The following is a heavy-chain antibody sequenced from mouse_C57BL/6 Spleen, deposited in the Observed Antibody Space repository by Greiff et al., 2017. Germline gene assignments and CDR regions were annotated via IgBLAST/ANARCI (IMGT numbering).Heavy chain of an antibody. CDR2: IYPRDGST. CDR3: ARSGTTVENWYFDV. CDR1: GYTFTSYD. Sequence: LQESGPELVKPGASVKLSCKASGYTFTSYDINWVKQRPGQGLEWIGWIYPRDGSTKYNEKFTGKATLTVDTSSLTAYMDLHSLTSEDSAFYFCARSGTTVENWYFDVWGTGTTVTVSS. J-gene: IGHJ1*03. D-gene: IGHD1-1*01. V-gene: IGHV1-85*01.